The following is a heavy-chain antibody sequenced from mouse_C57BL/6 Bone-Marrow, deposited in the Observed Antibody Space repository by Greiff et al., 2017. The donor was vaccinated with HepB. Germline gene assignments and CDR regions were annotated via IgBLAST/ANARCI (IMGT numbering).Heavy chain of an antibody. CDR3: AGEEEIYYCGSGCWYFDV. CDR2: IYPGSGST. V-gene: IGHV1-55*01. Sequence: QVQLQQPGAELVKPGASVKMSCKASGYTFTSYWITWVKQRPGQGLEWIGDIYPGSGSTNYNEKFKSKATLTVDTSSSTAYMQLSSLTSEDSAVYDGAGEEEIYYCGSGCWYFDVWGRGTAVTVAA. J-gene: IGHJ1*03. D-gene: IGHD1-1*01. CDR1: GYTFTSYW.